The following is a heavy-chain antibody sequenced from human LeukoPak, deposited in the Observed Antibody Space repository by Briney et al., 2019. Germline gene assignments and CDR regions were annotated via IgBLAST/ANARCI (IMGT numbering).Heavy chain of an antibody. CDR3: ARGVAEGDPRPDIVVVPAAAEKVYFDY. J-gene: IGHJ4*02. Sequence: SETLSLTCTVSGGSISSYYWSWIRQPPGKGLEWIGYIYYSGSTNYNPSLKSRVTISVDTSKNQFSLKLSSVTAADTAVYYCARGVAEGDPRPDIVVVPAAAEKVYFDYWGQGTLVTVSS. V-gene: IGHV4-59*01. D-gene: IGHD2-2*01. CDR2: IYYSGST. CDR1: GGSISSYY.